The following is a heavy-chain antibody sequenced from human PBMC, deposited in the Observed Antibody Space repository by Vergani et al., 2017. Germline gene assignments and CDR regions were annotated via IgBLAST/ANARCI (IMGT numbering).Heavy chain of an antibody. CDR1: GYTFSSYD. D-gene: IGHD2-15*01. V-gene: IGHV1-8*01. J-gene: IGHJ4*02. Sequence: QVQLVQSGAEVKKPGASVKVSCQASGYTFSSYDINWVRQATGQGLEWMGWMNLNSGNTGYAQKFQGRVTMTRNTSIGTAYMELSSLRSEDTAVYFCARGSCLGGSCYKPLFDYWGQGILVTVSS. CDR2: MNLNSGNT. CDR3: ARGSCLGGSCYKPLFDY.